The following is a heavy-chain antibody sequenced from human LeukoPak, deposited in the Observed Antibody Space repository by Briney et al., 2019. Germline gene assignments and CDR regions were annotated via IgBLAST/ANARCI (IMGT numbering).Heavy chain of an antibody. CDR3: ARNREGSGSYYNRDFDY. Sequence: SVKVSCKASGYTFTSYYMHWVRQAPGQGLEWMGIINPSGGSTSYAQKFQGRVTMTRDMSTSTVYMELSSLRSEDTAVYYCARNREGSGSYYNRDFDYWGQGTLVTVSS. J-gene: IGHJ4*02. CDR1: GYTFTSYY. CDR2: INPSGGST. D-gene: IGHD3-10*01. V-gene: IGHV1-46*01.